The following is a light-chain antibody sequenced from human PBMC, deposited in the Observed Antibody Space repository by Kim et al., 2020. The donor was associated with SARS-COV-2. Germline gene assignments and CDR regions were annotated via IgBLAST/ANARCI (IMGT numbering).Light chain of an antibody. CDR1: QSLLYSNGDNY. Sequence: GEQASISCRSSQSLLYSNGDNYLSWYLQKPGQSPQLLIYLVSNRASGVPDRFSGSGSGTDFTLKISRVEAEDVGVYFFMQTLQTPTFGQGTKLEI. J-gene: IGKJ2*01. CDR2: LVS. CDR3: MQTLQTPT. V-gene: IGKV2-28*01.